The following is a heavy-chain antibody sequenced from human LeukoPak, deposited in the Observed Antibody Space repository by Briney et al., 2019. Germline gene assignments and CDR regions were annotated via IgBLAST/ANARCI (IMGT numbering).Heavy chain of an antibody. CDR2: ISYDGSDK. D-gene: IGHD3-22*01. Sequence: GGSLRLSCAASGFTFSSYGMHWVRQAPGKGLEWLAVISYDGSDKYYADSVKGRFTISRDNSKNTLYLQMNSLRAEDTAVYYCAKGSSYYDSSGYYDAFDIWGQGTMVTVS. CDR1: GFTFSSYG. CDR3: AKGSSYYDSSGYYDAFDI. V-gene: IGHV3-30*18. J-gene: IGHJ3*02.